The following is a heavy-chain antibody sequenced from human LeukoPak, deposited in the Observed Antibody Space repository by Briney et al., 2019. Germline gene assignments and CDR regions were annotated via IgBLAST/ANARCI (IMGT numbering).Heavy chain of an antibody. D-gene: IGHD1-7*01. CDR1: GGPLSGYY. Sequence: SETLSLTCTVSGGPLSGYYWSWIRQPAGKGLEWIGRIYTSGSTHYNPSLKSRVTMSVDTSKNQFSLKLSSVTAADTAVYYCARLITGTTTAFDIWGQGTMVTVSS. CDR2: IYTSGST. V-gene: IGHV4-4*07. CDR3: ARLITGTTTAFDI. J-gene: IGHJ3*02.